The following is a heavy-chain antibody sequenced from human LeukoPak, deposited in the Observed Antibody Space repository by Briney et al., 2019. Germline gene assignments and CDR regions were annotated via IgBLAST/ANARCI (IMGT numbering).Heavy chain of an antibody. Sequence: PSQTLSLTCTVSGGSISSGDYYWSWIRPPPGKGLKWIGYIYYSGSTYNPSLKSRVTISVDTSKNQFSLKLSSVTAADTAVYYCARVRGYSSIRWYFDLWGRGTLVTVSS. CDR1: GGSISSGDYY. CDR3: ARVRGYSSIRWYFDL. CDR2: IYYSGST. J-gene: IGHJ2*01. V-gene: IGHV4-30-4*01. D-gene: IGHD6-13*01.